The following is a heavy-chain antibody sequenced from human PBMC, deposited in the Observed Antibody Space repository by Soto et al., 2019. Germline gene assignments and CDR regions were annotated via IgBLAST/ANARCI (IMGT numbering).Heavy chain of an antibody. V-gene: IGHV3-33*01. D-gene: IGHD3-22*01. CDR3: ARGQISYYYDSSGPSTAFDS. J-gene: IGHJ3*02. CDR1: GFTFSSYG. CDR2: IWYDGSNK. Sequence: PGGSLRLSCAASGFTFSSYGMHWVRQAPGKGLEWVAVIWYDGSNKYYADSVKGRFTISRDNSKNTLYLQMNSLRAEDTAVYYCARGQISYYYDSSGPSTAFDSWGQGTMVTVSS.